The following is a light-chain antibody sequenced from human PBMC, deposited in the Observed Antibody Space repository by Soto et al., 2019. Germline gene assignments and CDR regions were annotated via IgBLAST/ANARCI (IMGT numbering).Light chain of an antibody. J-gene: IGKJ4*01. Sequence: IVLTQSPATLSLSPGERATLSCRASQSVSSYLAWYQQKPGQAPRLLLYDTSHRATGIPATFSGSVYGTVFILTIGRLEPEDFAVYYCQQRTNLPLTFGGGTKVEIK. V-gene: IGKV3-11*01. CDR1: QSVSSY. CDR2: DTS. CDR3: QQRTNLPLT.